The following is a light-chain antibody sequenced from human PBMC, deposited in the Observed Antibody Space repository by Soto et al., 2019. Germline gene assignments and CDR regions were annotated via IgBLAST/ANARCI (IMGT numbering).Light chain of an antibody. J-gene: IGKJ1*01. CDR1: QSVDNK. CDR2: NAI. CDR3: QHYTRSLAWT. Sequence: EIVMTQSPATLSLSPGERATLFCRASQSVDNKLVCYQQKPGQAPRILIFNAITRATGIPARFSGSGSGTEFTLTISSLQSEDFAIYYCQHYTRSLAWTFGQGTKVEV. V-gene: IGKV3-15*01.